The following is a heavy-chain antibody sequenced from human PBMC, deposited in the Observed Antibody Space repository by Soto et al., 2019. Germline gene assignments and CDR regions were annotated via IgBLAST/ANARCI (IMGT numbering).Heavy chain of an antibody. J-gene: IGHJ3*02. CDR2: IIPIFGTA. CDR3: AGGEYCGGDCYSSPADAFDI. V-gene: IGHV1-69*12. CDR1: GGTFSSYA. D-gene: IGHD2-21*02. Sequence: QVQLVQSGAEVKKPGSSVKVSCKASGGTFSSYAISWVRQAPGQGLEWMGGIIPIFGTANYAQKFQGRVRITADESTSTAYMELSSLRSEDTAVYYCAGGEYCGGDCYSSPADAFDIWGQGTMVTVSS.